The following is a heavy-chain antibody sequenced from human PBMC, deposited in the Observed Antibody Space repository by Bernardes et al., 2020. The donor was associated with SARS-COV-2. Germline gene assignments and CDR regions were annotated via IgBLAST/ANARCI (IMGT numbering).Heavy chain of an antibody. Sequence: ASVKVSCKASGYTFTGYYMHWVRQAPGQGLEWMGWINPNSGGTNYAQKFQGRVTMTRDTSISTAYMKLSRLRSDDTAVYYCASYPKGYYDSSGYFVRFYYYGMDVWGQGTTVTVSS. J-gene: IGHJ6*02. D-gene: IGHD3-22*01. CDR3: ASYPKGYYDSSGYFVRFYYYGMDV. CDR1: GYTFTGYY. V-gene: IGHV1-2*02. CDR2: INPNSGGT.